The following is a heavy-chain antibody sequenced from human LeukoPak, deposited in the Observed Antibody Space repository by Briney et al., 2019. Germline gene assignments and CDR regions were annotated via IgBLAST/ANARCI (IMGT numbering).Heavy chain of an antibody. J-gene: IGHJ6*03. CDR3: ARGASSTDYYYYYMDV. D-gene: IGHD4-17*01. Sequence: SVKVSCKASGGTFSSYAISWVRQAPGQGLEWMGGIIPIFGTANYAQKFQGRVTITADKSTSTAYMELSSLRPEDTAVYYCARGASSTDYYYYYMDVWGKGTTVTVSS. V-gene: IGHV1-69*06. CDR1: GGTFSSYA. CDR2: IIPIFGTA.